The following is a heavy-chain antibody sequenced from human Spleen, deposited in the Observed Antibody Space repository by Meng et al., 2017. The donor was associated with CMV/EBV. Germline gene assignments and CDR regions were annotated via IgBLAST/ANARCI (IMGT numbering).Heavy chain of an antibody. CDR2: MYYSGSA. Sequence: GSLRLSCTVSGGSVSSGTYYWGWIRQSPGKGLEWIGYMYYSGSADYNPSLRGRVTISIDTSQNQFSLKLRSVTAADTAVYYCARAERFSKGFDPWGQGTLVTVSS. V-gene: IGHV4-61*01. CDR3: ARAERFSKGFDP. D-gene: IGHD1-1*01. J-gene: IGHJ5*02. CDR1: GGSVSSGTYY.